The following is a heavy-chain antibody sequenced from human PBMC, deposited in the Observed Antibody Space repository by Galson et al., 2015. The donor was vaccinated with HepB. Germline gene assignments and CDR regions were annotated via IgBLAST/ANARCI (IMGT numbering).Heavy chain of an antibody. J-gene: IGHJ4*02. CDR1: GFTFNNYA. V-gene: IGHV3-30*18. CDR3: AKGFNQWLVWYYFDH. Sequence: SLRLSCAVPGFTFNNYAMHWVRQAPGKGLEWVAVISHDEEYKYYEDSVEGRFTVSRDNSKNTVYLQMNSLRAEDTAIYFCAKGFNQWLVWYYFDHWGQGTLVTVSS. CDR2: ISHDEEYK. D-gene: IGHD6-19*01.